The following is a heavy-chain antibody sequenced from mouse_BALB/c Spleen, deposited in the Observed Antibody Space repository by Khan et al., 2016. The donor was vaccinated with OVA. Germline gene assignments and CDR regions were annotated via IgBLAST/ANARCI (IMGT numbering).Heavy chain of an antibody. D-gene: IGHD1-1*01. CDR1: GYTFTSYV. J-gene: IGHJ3*01. CDR2: INPYNDGT. Sequence: EVELVESGPELVKPGASVKMSCKASGYTFTSYVMHWVKQKPGQGLEWIGYINPYNDGTKYNEKFKGKATLTSDKSSSTAYMERSSLTSEDSAVYYCARRDYYGSSSFAYWGQGTLVTVSA. CDR3: ARRDYYGSSSFAY. V-gene: IGHV1S136*01.